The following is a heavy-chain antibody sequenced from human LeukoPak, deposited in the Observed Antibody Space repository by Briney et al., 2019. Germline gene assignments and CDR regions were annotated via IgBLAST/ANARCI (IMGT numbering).Heavy chain of an antibody. CDR1: GFTFDDYA. D-gene: IGHD6-13*01. J-gene: IGHJ4*02. Sequence: GRSLRLSCAPSGFTFDDYAMQLVRQAPGKGLEWVSRISWNSGSIGYADSVKGRFTISRDNAKNSLYLQMNSLRAEDTALYYCAKDYGSSWYTYYFDYWGQGTLVTVSS. CDR2: ISWNSGSI. CDR3: AKDYGSSWYTYYFDY. V-gene: IGHV3-9*01.